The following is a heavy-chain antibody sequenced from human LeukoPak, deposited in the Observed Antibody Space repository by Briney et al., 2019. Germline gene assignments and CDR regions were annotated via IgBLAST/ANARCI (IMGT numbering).Heavy chain of an antibody. D-gene: IGHD3-3*01. Sequence: SETLSLTCAVSGGSISSYYWSWIRQPPGKGLEWIGYIYYSGSTNYNPSLKSRVTISVDTSKNQFSLNLSSVTAADTALYYCARHSDDFWSGRQNYHYYLDVWGKGTTVIVSS. J-gene: IGHJ6*03. CDR3: ARHSDDFWSGRQNYHYYLDV. CDR2: IYYSGST. V-gene: IGHV4-59*08. CDR1: GGSISSYY.